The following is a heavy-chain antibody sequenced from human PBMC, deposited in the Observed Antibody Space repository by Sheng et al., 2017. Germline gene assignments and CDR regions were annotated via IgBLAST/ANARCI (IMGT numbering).Heavy chain of an antibody. D-gene: IGHD6-19*01. J-gene: IGHJ4*02. V-gene: IGHV4-59*12. CDR2: IYYSGST. CDR3: ARAPYSSGWYGFFDY. Sequence: QVQLQESGPGLVKPSETLSLTCTVSGGSISNYYWNWIRQPPGKGLEWIGYIYYSGSTNYNPSLKSRVTISVDTSKNQFSLKLSSVTAADTAVYYCARAPYSSGWYGFFDYWGQGTLVTVSS. CDR1: GGSISNYY.